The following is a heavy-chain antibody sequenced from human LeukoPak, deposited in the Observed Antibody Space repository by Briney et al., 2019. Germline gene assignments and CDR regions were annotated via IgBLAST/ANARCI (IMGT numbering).Heavy chain of an antibody. CDR3: ARGRVAAAGAYYFDY. CDR2: INPNSGGT. J-gene: IGHJ4*02. CDR1: GYTFTGYY. V-gene: IGHV1-2*06. D-gene: IGHD6-13*01. Sequence: ASVKVSCKASGYTFTGYYMHWVRQAPGQGLEWMGRINPNSGGTNYAQKFQGRVTITRDTSISTAYMELSRLRSDDTAVYYCARGRVAAAGAYYFDYWGQGTLVTVSS.